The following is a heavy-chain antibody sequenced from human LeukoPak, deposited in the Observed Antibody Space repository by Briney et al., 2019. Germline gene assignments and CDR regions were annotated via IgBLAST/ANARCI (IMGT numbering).Heavy chain of an antibody. Sequence: GGSLRLSCAASGFTFSSYSMNWVRLAPGKGLEWVSSISSSSSYIYYADSVKGRFTISRDNAKNSLYLQMNSLRAEDTAVYYCATENAYYDFWSGYYRNLNWFDPWGQGTLVTVSS. CDR3: ATENAYYDFWSGYYRNLNWFDP. J-gene: IGHJ5*02. CDR1: GFTFSSYS. CDR2: ISSSSSYI. D-gene: IGHD3-3*01. V-gene: IGHV3-21*01.